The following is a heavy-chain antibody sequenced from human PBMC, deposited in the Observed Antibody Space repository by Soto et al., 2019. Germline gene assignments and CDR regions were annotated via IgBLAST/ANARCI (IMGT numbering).Heavy chain of an antibody. Sequence: ASVKVSCKASGYTFTSYGISWVRQAPGQGLEWMGWISAYNGNTNYAQKLQGRVTMATDTSTSTAYMELRSLRSDDTAVYYCAREDDIVATIGDFDYWGQGTLVTVSS. CDR2: ISAYNGNT. D-gene: IGHD5-12*01. CDR3: AREDDIVATIGDFDY. V-gene: IGHV1-18*01. J-gene: IGHJ4*02. CDR1: GYTFTSYG.